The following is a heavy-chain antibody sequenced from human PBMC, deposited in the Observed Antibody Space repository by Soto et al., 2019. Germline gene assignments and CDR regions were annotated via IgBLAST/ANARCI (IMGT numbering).Heavy chain of an antibody. CDR2: INAGNGNT. J-gene: IGHJ4*02. CDR1: GYTFTSYA. D-gene: IGHD5-18*01. Sequence: QVPLVQSGAEVKKPGASVKVSCKASGYTFTSYAMHWVRQAPGQRLEWMGWINAGNGNTKYSQKFRGRVTITRDTSASTAYMELSSLRSEDTAVYYCARDPGYSYGYNWGQGTLVTVSS. CDR3: ARDPGYSYGYN. V-gene: IGHV1-3*01.